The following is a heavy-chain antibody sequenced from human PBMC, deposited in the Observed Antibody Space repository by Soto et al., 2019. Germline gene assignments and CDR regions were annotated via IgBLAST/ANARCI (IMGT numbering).Heavy chain of an antibody. J-gene: IGHJ4*02. CDR2: ISAYNGNT. D-gene: IGHD3-22*01. CDR1: GYTFTSYG. V-gene: IGHV1-18*01. Sequence: ASVKVSCKASGYTFTSYGISWVRQAPGQGLEWMGWISAYNGNTNYAQKLQGGVTMTTDTSTSTAYMELRSLRSADTAVYYCARVAYYYDSSGSLGPDYWGQGTLVTVSS. CDR3: ARVAYYYDSSGSLGPDY.